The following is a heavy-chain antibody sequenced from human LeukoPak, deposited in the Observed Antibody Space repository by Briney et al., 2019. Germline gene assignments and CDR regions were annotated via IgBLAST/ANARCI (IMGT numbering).Heavy chain of an antibody. V-gene: IGHV3-30*02. CDR2: IRYDGSNK. CDR1: GFTFSSYG. Sequence: GGSLRLSCAASGFTFSSYGMHWVRQAPGKGLEWVAFIRYDGSNKYYADSVKGRFTISRDNSKNTLYLQMNSLRAEDTAVYYCAKAFRNYYGSGSYYPFIYWGQGTLVTVSS. CDR3: AKAFRNYYGSGSYYPFIY. J-gene: IGHJ4*02. D-gene: IGHD3-10*01.